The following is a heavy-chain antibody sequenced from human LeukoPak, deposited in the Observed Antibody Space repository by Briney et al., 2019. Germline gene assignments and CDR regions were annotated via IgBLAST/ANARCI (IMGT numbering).Heavy chain of an antibody. D-gene: IGHD4-17*01. Sequence: SSETLSLTCTVSGGSISSGDYYWSWIRQPRGKGLEWIGYIYYSGSTYYNPSLKSRVTISVDTSKNQFSLKLSSVTAADTAVYYCARVFASYGDSRLDYWGQGNLETVSS. CDR2: IYYSGST. CDR1: GGSISSGDYY. J-gene: IGHJ4*02. V-gene: IGHV4-30-4*08. CDR3: ARVFASYGDSRLDY.